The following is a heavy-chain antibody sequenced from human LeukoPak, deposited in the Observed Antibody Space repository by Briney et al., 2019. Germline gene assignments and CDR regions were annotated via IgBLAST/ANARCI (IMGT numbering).Heavy chain of an antibody. CDR1: GYTFTSYG. J-gene: IGHJ6*02. Sequence: ASVKVSCKASGYTFTSYGISWVRQAPGQGLEGMGWISAYNGNTNYAQKLQGRVTMTTDTSTSTAYMELRSLRSDDTAVYYCARDLTTTLRYFDWLPYYYGMDVWGQGTTVTVSS. V-gene: IGHV1-18*01. CDR3: ARDLTTTLRYFDWLPYYYGMDV. CDR2: ISAYNGNT. D-gene: IGHD3-9*01.